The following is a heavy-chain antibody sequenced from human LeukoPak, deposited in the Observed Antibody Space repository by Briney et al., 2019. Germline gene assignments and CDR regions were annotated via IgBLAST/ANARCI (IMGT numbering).Heavy chain of an antibody. CDR2: IYTSGST. CDR3: ARVKSEFDI. Sequence: PSETLSLTCTVSGGSISSDSYFWNWIRQPAGKGLEWIGRIYTSGSTQYNPSLKSRVTISIDTSNNQFSLRLSSVTAADTAVYYCARVKSEFDIWGQGTTVTVSS. J-gene: IGHJ3*02. V-gene: IGHV4-61*02. CDR1: GGSISSDSYF.